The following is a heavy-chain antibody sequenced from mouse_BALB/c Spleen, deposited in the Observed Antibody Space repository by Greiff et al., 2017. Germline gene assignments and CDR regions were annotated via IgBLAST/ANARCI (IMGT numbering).Heavy chain of an antibody. CDR2: ISYSGST. V-gene: IGHV3-8*02. D-gene: IGHD1-1*01. CDR3: ASTTVVATPYYFDY. J-gene: IGHJ2*01. Sequence: EVKLVESGPSLVKPSQTLSLTCSVTGDSITSGYWNWIRKFPGNKLEYMGYISYSGSTYYNPSLKSRISITRDTSKNQYYLQLNSVTTEDTATYYCASTTVVATPYYFDYWGQGTTLTVSS. CDR1: GDSITSGY.